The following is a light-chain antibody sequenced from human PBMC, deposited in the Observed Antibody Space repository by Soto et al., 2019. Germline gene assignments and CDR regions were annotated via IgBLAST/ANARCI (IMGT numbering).Light chain of an antibody. CDR1: QSVSSN. CDR3: QQYNDWAPLT. CDR2: GAS. J-gene: IGKJ4*01. V-gene: IGKV3D-15*01. Sequence: EIVMTQSPATLSVSPGERATLSCRASQSVSSNLAWYQQKPGQAPRLLISGASTRATGIPARFSGSGSGTEFTLTISSLQSEGFAVYYCQQYNDWAPLTFGGGTKVEIK.